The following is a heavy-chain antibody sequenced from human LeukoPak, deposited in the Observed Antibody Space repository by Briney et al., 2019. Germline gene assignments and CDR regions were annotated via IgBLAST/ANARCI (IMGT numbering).Heavy chain of an antibody. CDR2: INPSGGST. CDR1: GYTFTSYG. Sequence: GASVKVSCKASGYTFTSYGISWVRQAPGQGLEWMGIINPSGGSTSYAQKLQGRVTMTRDMSTSTVYMELSSLRSEDTAVYYCARAARGILKNDAFDIWGQGTMVTVSS. D-gene: IGHD3-10*01. V-gene: IGHV1-46*01. CDR3: ARAARGILKNDAFDI. J-gene: IGHJ3*02.